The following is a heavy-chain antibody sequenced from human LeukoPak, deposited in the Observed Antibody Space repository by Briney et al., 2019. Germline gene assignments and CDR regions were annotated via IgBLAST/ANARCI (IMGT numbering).Heavy chain of an antibody. Sequence: GGSLRLSCAASGFTFSSYSMNWVRQAPGKGLEWVSSISSSNSYIYYVDSVKGRFTISRDNAKNSLYLQMNSLRAEDTAVYYCAKVYDSSGNYWGQGTLVTVSS. V-gene: IGHV3-21*01. CDR1: GFTFSSYS. CDR3: AKVYDSSGNY. CDR2: ISSSNSYI. D-gene: IGHD3-22*01. J-gene: IGHJ4*02.